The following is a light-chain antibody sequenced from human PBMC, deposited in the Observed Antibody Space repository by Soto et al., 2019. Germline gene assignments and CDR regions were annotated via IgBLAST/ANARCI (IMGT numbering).Light chain of an antibody. J-gene: IGKJ2*01. CDR3: QQYDNWPPYT. CDR2: DAA. CDR1: QSVSSN. V-gene: IGKV3-15*01. Sequence: EIVMTQSPATLSVSPGERATLSCRASQSVSSNLAWYQQKPGQAPRLLIYDAATRATGIPDRFSGSGSGTEFTLTLSSLQSEDFAVYFCQQYDNWPPYTFGQGTKLEIK.